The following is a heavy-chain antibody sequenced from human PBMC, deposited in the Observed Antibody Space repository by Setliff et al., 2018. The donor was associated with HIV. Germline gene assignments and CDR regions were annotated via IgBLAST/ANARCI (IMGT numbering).Heavy chain of an antibody. Sequence: PSETLSLTCIVSGGYYSISSSTFYWVWIRQPPGKGLEWIGGISSSGSTYYNPSLKSRVTISVDTSKNQFSLKLTSVTAADTAVYFCARTPYGEQSHFHYWGQGTLVTVSS. J-gene: IGHJ4*02. CDR3: ARTPYGEQSHFHY. CDR2: ISSSGST. CDR1: GGYYSISSSTFY. V-gene: IGHV4-39*07. D-gene: IGHD4-17*01.